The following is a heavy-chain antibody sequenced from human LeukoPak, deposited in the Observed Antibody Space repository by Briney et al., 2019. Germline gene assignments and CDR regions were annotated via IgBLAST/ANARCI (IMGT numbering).Heavy chain of an antibody. J-gene: IGHJ4*02. CDR1: GFTFDDYA. D-gene: IGHD3-22*01. CDR3: AKDMVEGSGYYYPTPFDY. CDR2: ISWNSGNI. Sequence: GRSLRLSCAASGFTFDDYATHWVRHAPGKGLEWVSGISWNSGNIGYADSVKGRFTISRDNAKNSLYLQMNSLRAEDTAVYYCAKDMVEGSGYYYPTPFDYWGQGTLVTVSS. V-gene: IGHV3-9*01.